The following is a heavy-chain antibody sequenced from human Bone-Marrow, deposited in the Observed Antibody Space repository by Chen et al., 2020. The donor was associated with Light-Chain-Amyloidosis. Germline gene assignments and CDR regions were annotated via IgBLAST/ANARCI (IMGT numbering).Heavy chain of an antibody. V-gene: IGHV1-18*04. CDR3: ARYFYGSGSLWFFDY. CDR2: ISLFNGNT. D-gene: IGHD3-10*01. CDR1: GQIFTNYG. J-gene: IGHJ4*02. Sequence: QVQVMQSGPELKKPGASVRLSCTASGQIFTNYGGTWVLQAPGQGLEWMGWISLFNGNTNYPQKFQGRVTITTDTSTNTGNMELRSLTTDDTGVYYCARYFYGSGSLWFFDYWDQGTLFTVSS.